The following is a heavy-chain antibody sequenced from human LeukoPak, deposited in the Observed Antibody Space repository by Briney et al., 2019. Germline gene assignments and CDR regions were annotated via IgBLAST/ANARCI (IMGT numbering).Heavy chain of an antibody. CDR3: AKDLDCSSTSCYPDY. V-gene: IGHV1-18*01. D-gene: IGHD2-2*01. Sequence: ASVKVSCKASGYTFTSYGISWVRQAPGQGLEWMGWISAYNGNTNYAQKLQGRVTMTTDTSTSTAYMELRSLRAEDTALYYCAKDLDCSSTSCYPDYWGQGTLVTVSS. CDR1: GYTFTSYG. J-gene: IGHJ4*02. CDR2: ISAYNGNT.